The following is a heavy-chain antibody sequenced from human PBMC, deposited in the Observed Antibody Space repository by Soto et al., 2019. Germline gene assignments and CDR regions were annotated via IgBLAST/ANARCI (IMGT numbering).Heavy chain of an antibody. CDR1: GGTFSSYA. CDR2: IIPIYGTA. V-gene: IGHV1-69*12. Sequence: QVQLVQSGAEVKKPGSSVKVSCKASGGTFSSYAISWVRQAPGQGLEWMGGIIPIYGTANYAQKFHGRVTITADESTSTAYMELSSLRSEDTAVYYCARSWSVLAVAGPYFDYWGQGTLVTVSS. J-gene: IGHJ4*02. D-gene: IGHD6-19*01. CDR3: ARSWSVLAVAGPYFDY.